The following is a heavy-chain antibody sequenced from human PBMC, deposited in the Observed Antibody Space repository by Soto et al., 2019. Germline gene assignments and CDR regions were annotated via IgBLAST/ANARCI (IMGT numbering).Heavy chain of an antibody. CDR3: ARGGITIFGVVPYYMDV. J-gene: IGHJ6*03. CDR2: INHSGST. V-gene: IGHV4-34*01. CDR1: GGSFSGYY. Sequence: SETLSLTCAVYGGSFSGYYWSWIRQPPGKGLEWIGEINHSGSTNYNPSLKSRVTISVDTSKNQFSLKLSSVTAADTAVYYCARGGITIFGVVPYYMDVWGKGTTVTVSS. D-gene: IGHD3-3*01.